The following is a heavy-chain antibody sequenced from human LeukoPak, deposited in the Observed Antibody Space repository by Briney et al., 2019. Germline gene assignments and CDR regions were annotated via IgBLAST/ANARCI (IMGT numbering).Heavy chain of an antibody. D-gene: IGHD3-3*01. CDR3: AKYAVREIFFGDY. Sequence: GGSLRLSCESSGFIFSHYAMAWVRQAPGKGLEWVSGISAGATRTYYAASVRGRFTISRDNSQNTLYLHMNSLRAEDTAVYYCAKYAVREIFFGDYWGQGTLVAVSS. J-gene: IGHJ4*02. V-gene: IGHV3-23*01. CDR1: GFIFSHYA. CDR2: ISAGATRT.